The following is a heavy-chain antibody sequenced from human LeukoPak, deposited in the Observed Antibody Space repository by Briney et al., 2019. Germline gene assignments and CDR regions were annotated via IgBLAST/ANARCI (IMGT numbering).Heavy chain of an antibody. D-gene: IGHD1-7*01. Sequence: QPGGSLRLSCAASGFTFSNYGMHWVRQAPGKGLEWVAVVSSDGSIDYYADSLRGRFTVSRDNSKNTMFLQFNTLRPEDTAVYYCAREGMGTTFSAWFEPWGQEPWSPSPQ. CDR2: VSSDGSID. CDR1: GFTFSNYG. CDR3: AREGMGTTFSAWFEP. J-gene: IGHJ5*02. V-gene: IGHV3-30*03.